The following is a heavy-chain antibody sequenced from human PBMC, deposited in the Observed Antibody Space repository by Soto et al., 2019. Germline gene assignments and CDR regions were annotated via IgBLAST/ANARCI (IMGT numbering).Heavy chain of an antibody. Sequence: GGSLRLSCAASGFTFSSYAMSWVHQAPGKGLEWVSAISGSGGSTYYADSVKGRFTISRDNSKNTLYLQMNSLRAEDTAVYYCAKALAVAGTVAWFDPWGQGTLVTVSS. CDR1: GFTFSSYA. J-gene: IGHJ5*02. CDR3: AKALAVAGTVAWFDP. V-gene: IGHV3-23*01. D-gene: IGHD6-19*01. CDR2: ISGSGGST.